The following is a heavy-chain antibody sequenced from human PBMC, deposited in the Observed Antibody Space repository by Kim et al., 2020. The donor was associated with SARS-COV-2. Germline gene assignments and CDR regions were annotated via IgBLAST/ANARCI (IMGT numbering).Heavy chain of an antibody. Sequence: KSRVTISVDTSKNQFSLKLSSVTAADTAVYYCARGGSTSCSTRWCRGMDVWGQGTTVTVSS. J-gene: IGHJ6*02. CDR3: ARGGSTSCSTRWCRGMDV. D-gene: IGHD2-2*01. V-gene: IGHV4-34*01.